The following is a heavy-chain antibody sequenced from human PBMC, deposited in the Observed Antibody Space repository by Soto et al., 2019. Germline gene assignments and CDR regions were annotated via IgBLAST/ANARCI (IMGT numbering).Heavy chain of an antibody. V-gene: IGHV4-39*01. D-gene: IGHD3-3*01. J-gene: IGHJ5*02. CDR1: GGSISSSSYY. CDR2: IYYSGST. Sequence: SETLSLTCTVSGGSISSSSYYWGWIRQPPGKGLEWIGSIYYSGSTYYNPSLKSRVTISVDTSKNQFSLKLSSVTAADTAVYYCARQYDFWRYMGPPSNWYDPWGQGTLVTVSS. CDR3: ARQYDFWRYMGPPSNWYDP.